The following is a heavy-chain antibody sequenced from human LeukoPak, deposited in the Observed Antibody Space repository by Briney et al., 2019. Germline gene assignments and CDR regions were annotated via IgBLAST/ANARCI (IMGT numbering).Heavy chain of an antibody. V-gene: IGHV1-69*05. D-gene: IGHD2-2*02. CDR2: IIPIFGTA. CDR3: ARDLDCSSTSCYTGGWFDP. J-gene: IGHJ5*02. Sequence: SVKVSCKASGGTFSSYAISWVRQAPGQGLEWMGGIIPIFGTANYAQKFQGRVTITTDESTSTAYMELSSLRSEDTAVYYCARDLDCSSTSCYTGGWFDPWGQGTLVTVSS. CDR1: GGTFSSYA.